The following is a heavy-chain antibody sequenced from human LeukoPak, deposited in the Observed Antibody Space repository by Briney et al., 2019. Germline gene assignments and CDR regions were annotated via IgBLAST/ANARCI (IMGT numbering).Heavy chain of an antibody. D-gene: IGHD3-10*01. Sequence: GGSLRLSCAASGFTFSDHYMDWVRQAPGKGLEWVAVIWYDGSNKYYADSVKGRFTISRDNSKNTLYLQMNSLRAEDTAVYYCAREDGSGSYDPFDYWGQGTLVTVSS. CDR3: AREDGSGSYDPFDY. CDR2: IWYDGSNK. J-gene: IGHJ4*02. CDR1: GFTFSDHY. V-gene: IGHV3-33*08.